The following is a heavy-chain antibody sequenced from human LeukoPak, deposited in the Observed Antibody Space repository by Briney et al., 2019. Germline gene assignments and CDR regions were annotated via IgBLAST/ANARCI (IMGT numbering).Heavy chain of an antibody. Sequence: GGSLRLSCAASGFTFSSYWMHWVRQAPRKGLVWVSRIKSDGSTNYADSVKGRFTISRDNAKNTVSLQMNSLRAEDTGVYYCARAPSEIGGYYPEYFRHWGQGTLVTVSS. CDR1: GFTFSSYW. CDR2: IKSDGST. J-gene: IGHJ1*01. D-gene: IGHD3-22*01. V-gene: IGHV3-74*01. CDR3: ARAPSEIGGYYPEYFRH.